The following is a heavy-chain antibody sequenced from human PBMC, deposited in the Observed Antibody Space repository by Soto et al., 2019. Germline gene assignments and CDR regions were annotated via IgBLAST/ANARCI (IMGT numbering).Heavy chain of an antibody. D-gene: IGHD4-4*01. CDR2: MNPKSANT. CDR1: RYTFINYD. CDR3: TRSPSWETTVTPYYFDY. J-gene: IGHJ4*02. Sequence: QVQLVQSGAEVKKPGASVKVSCKASRYTFINYDINWVRQATGRGLEWMGWMNPKSANTGYAQNFQGRVTMTRNTSISTAYMELSTLRSEDTAVYYCTRSPSWETTVTPYYFDYWVQGTLVTVSS. V-gene: IGHV1-8*01.